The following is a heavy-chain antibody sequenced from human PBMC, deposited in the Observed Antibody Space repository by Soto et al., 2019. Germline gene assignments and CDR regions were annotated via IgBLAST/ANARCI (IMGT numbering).Heavy chain of an antibody. D-gene: IGHD6-6*01. J-gene: IGHJ5*02. Sequence: GGSLRLSCAASGFTFSSNGMHWVRQAPGKGLEWVAVIWYDGSDKYYADSVKGRFTISRDNSKNTLYLQMNSLRAEDTAVYYCARQGSIANRRNWLDPWGQGTPVTVSS. CDR3: ARQGSIANRRNWLDP. CDR2: IWYDGSDK. CDR1: GFTFSSNG. V-gene: IGHV3-33*01.